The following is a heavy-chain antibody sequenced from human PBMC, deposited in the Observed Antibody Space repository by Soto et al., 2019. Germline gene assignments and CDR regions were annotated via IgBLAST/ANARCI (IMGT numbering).Heavy chain of an antibody. J-gene: IGHJ5*02. V-gene: IGHV4-39*01. D-gene: IGHD2-2*01. Sequence: PSETLSLTCTVSGGSVSSTNYCWGWIRQPPGKRLEWIGSIYYRGTTYYNPSLKSRVTLFLDTSKNQFSLKLSSVTAADTALYFCARSDIVVLPAVRPTWFDPWGQGSLVTVSS. CDR2: IYYRGTT. CDR1: GGSVSSTNYC. CDR3: ARSDIVVLPAVRPTWFDP.